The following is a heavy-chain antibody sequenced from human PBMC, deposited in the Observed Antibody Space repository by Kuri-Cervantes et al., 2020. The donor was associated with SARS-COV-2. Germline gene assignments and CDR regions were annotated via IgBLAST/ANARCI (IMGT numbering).Heavy chain of an antibody. V-gene: IGHV3-23*01. J-gene: IGHJ6*02. CDR3: ALEIMSFFGMDV. CDR2: ISGSGETI. Sequence: GGSLRLSCAASGFAFSGYGMHWVRQAPGKGLEWVSVISGSGETIHYADSVQGRFTISRDNSKKMLYLQMKSLRAEDTATYYCALEIMSFFGMDVWGQGTTVTVSS. CDR1: GFAFSGYG. D-gene: IGHD2-8*01.